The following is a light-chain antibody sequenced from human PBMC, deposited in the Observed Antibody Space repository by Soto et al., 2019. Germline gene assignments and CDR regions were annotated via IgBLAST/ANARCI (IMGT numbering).Light chain of an antibody. CDR3: QQYNSWPYT. CDR2: GAS. J-gene: IGKJ2*01. Sequence: EIVMTQSPATRSVSPGERATLSCRARQSVSSNLGWYQQKPGQSPRLLIYGASTRATGIPARFTGSGSGTEFTLTIGSLQSEDFAVYYCQQYNSWPYTFGQGTKVDIK. V-gene: IGKV3-15*01. CDR1: QSVSSN.